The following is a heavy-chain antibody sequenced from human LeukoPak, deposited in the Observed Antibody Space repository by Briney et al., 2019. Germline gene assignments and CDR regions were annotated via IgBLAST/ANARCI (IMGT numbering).Heavy chain of an antibody. D-gene: IGHD3-10*01. CDR1: GFTFSTYW. CDR2: IKHDGSEK. Sequence: GGSLRLSCAASGFTFSTYWMSWVRQAPGKGLEWVANIKHDGSEKHYVDSVKGRFTISRDNAKSSLYLQMNSLRAEDTAVYYCARDGVWFGESFDYWGQGTLVSVSS. V-gene: IGHV3-7*01. CDR3: ARDGVWFGESFDY. J-gene: IGHJ4*02.